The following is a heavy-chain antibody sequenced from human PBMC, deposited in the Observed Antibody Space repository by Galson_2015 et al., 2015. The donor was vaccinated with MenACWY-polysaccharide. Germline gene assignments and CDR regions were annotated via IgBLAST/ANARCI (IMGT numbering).Heavy chain of an antibody. CDR3: ARHGSRSWDSWFDP. V-gene: IGHV5-51*01. CDR2: IYPGDSDT. J-gene: IGHJ5*02. D-gene: IGHD6-13*01. CDR1: GYSFSNYW. Sequence: QSGAEVKKPGESLKISCKGSGYSFSNYWIGWVRQMPGKGLEWMGIIYPGDSDTRYSPSFQGQVSISADKSISTVYLQWSSLKASDTAIYYCARHGSRSWDSWFDPGAREPWSSSP.